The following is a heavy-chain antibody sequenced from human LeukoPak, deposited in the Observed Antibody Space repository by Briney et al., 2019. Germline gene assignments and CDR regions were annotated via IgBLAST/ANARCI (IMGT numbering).Heavy chain of an antibody. CDR2: IRYDGSNK. CDR3: AKDRDSGWSLCGDY. Sequence: GGSLRLSCAASGFTFSSYGMHWVRQAPGKGLEWVAFIRYDGSNKYYADSVKGRFAISRDNSKNTLYLQMNSLRAEDTAVYYCAKDRDSGWSLCGDYWGQGTLVTVSS. D-gene: IGHD6-19*01. CDR1: GFTFSSYG. V-gene: IGHV3-30*02. J-gene: IGHJ4*02.